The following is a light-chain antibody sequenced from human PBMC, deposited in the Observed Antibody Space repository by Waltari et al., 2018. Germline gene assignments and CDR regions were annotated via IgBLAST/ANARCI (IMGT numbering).Light chain of an antibody. CDR2: YKSDSDN. CDR3: MIWRSGASE. J-gene: IGLJ2*01. Sequence: QAVLTQPSYLSASPEASASLTCTLRSGVDVANHRIYWYQQNPGSPPHYLLRYKSDSDNQQGSGVPSRFSGSKDASANAGILLISGLQSEDEADYYCMIWRSGASEFGGGTKLTVL. V-gene: IGLV5-45*03. CDR1: SGVDVANHR.